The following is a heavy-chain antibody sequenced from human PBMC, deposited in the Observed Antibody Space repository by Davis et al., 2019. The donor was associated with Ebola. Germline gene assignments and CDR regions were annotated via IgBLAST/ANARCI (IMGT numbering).Heavy chain of an antibody. CDR2: MNPNSGNT. D-gene: IGHD3-16*01. Sequence: AASVKVSCKASGYTFTSYGISWVRQAPGQGLEWMGWMNPNSGNTGYAQKFKGRVIMTRNTSISTSYMELSSLRSEDTAVYYCARGEGAYRELDYWGQGTLVTVSS. J-gene: IGHJ4*02. V-gene: IGHV1-8*02. CDR1: GYTFTSYG. CDR3: ARGEGAYRELDY.